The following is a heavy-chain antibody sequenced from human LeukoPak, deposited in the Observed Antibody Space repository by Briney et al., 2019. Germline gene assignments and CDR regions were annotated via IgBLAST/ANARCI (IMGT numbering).Heavy chain of an antibody. CDR2: VKSKTDGGTA. Sequence: GGSLRLSCAASGFIFTNAWMSWVRRAPGKGLECIGRVKSKTDGGTADYAAPVKGRFTISRDDSENTLYLQMSSLKTEDTAVYYCTASQPSRGGAYDIWGQGTMVTVSS. D-gene: IGHD5-24*01. V-gene: IGHV3-15*01. J-gene: IGHJ3*02. CDR1: GFIFTNAW. CDR3: TASQPSRGGAYDI.